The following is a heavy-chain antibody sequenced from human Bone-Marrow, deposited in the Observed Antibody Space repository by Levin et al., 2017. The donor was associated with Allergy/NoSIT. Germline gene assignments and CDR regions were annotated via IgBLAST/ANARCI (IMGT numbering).Heavy chain of an antibody. D-gene: IGHD3-22*01. CDR1: GGSITSTNW. V-gene: IGHV4-4*02. CDR2: IYHSGNT. Sequence: SETLSLICAVSGGSITSTNWWSWVRQPPGEGLEYIGEIYHSGNTNYNPSLKSRVTISVDKSKNQFSLKLTSMTAADTAVYYCAGYYYDVSEYSGALGGWGQGATVTVS. CDR3: AGYYYDVSEYSGALGG. J-gene: IGHJ6*02.